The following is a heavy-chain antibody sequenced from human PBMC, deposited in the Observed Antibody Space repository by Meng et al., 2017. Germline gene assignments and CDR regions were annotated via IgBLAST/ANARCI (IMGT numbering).Heavy chain of an antibody. V-gene: IGHV3-53*04. CDR1: GFTFGDYA. CDR2: IYSGGST. Sequence: GESLKISCTASGFTFGDYAMSWVRQAPGKGLEWVSVIYSGGSTYYADSVKGRFTISRHNSKNTLYLQMNSLRAEDTAVYYCAREYYYDSSGYGVIFWGQGTLVTVSS. D-gene: IGHD3-22*01. J-gene: IGHJ4*02. CDR3: AREYYYDSSGYGVIF.